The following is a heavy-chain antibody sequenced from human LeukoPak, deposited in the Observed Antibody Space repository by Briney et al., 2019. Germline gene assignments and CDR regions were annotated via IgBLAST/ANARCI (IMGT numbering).Heavy chain of an antibody. CDR3: ARGVRAYSSNWLYFDY. CDR1: GGSVSKDNHY. CDR2: IYYSGGT. Sequence: SETLSLTCSVSGGSVSKDNHYWTWIRQPPGKGLEWIGYIYYSGGTNYSPSLKSRVTMSLDTSKNQFSLKVSSVTAADTAVYYCARGVRAYSSNWLYFDYWGQGTLVTVSS. V-gene: IGHV4-61*01. J-gene: IGHJ4*02. D-gene: IGHD6-13*01.